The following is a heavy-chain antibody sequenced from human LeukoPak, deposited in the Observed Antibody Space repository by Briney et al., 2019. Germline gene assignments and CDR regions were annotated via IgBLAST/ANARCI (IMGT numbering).Heavy chain of an antibody. J-gene: IGHJ4*02. Sequence: GGSLRLYCAASGFIFSNYAMHWVRQAPGKGPEWVAFIRYDGTNKYYADSVKGRFTISRDNSKNTLYLQVNSLRAEDTAVYYCATERPDTSGSKIDYWGQRTLVIVSS. CDR3: ATERPDTSGSKIDY. CDR1: GFIFSNYA. CDR2: IRYDGTNK. D-gene: IGHD3-22*01. V-gene: IGHV3-30*02.